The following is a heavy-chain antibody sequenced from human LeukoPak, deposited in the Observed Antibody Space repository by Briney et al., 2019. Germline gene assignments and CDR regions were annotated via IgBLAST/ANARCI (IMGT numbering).Heavy chain of an antibody. Sequence: GGSLRLSCAASGFTFSNYAMHWVRQAPGKGLEWVAVVSYDGSTKYYPDSVKGRFTISRDNSKNTVYLQMNSLRAEDTAVYYCARDPEYYYGSGRLGYFGYWGQGTLVTVSS. CDR2: VSYDGSTK. D-gene: IGHD3-10*01. CDR3: ARDPEYYYGSGRLGYFGY. CDR1: GFTFSNYA. J-gene: IGHJ4*02. V-gene: IGHV3-30-3*01.